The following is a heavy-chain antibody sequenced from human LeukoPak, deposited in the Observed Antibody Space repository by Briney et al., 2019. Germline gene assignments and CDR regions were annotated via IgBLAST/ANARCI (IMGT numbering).Heavy chain of an antibody. Sequence: KPSETLSLTCAVYGGSFSGYYWSWIRQPPGKGLEWIGEINHSGSTNYNPSLKSRVTISVDTSKNQFSLKLSSVTAADTAVYYCARGVRYCSSTSCYTYYYYYYGMDVWGQGTTVTVSS. V-gene: IGHV4-34*01. D-gene: IGHD2-2*02. CDR2: INHSGST. CDR3: ARGVRYCSSTSCYTYYYYYYGMDV. J-gene: IGHJ6*02. CDR1: GGSFSGYY.